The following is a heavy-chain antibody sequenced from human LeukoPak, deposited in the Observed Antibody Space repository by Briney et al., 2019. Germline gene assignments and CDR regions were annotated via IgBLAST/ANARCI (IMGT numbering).Heavy chain of an antibody. CDR1: GYTFTIYA. Sequence: SVTVSCTAAGYTFTIYAISWVRQAPGQGLEWMGGIIPIFGTANYAQKFQGRVTITADESTSTAYMELSSLRSEDTAVYYCAREVTIFGVVLLNWFDPWGQGTLVTVSS. CDR3: AREVTIFGVVLLNWFDP. V-gene: IGHV1-69*13. J-gene: IGHJ5*02. CDR2: IIPIFGTA. D-gene: IGHD3-3*01.